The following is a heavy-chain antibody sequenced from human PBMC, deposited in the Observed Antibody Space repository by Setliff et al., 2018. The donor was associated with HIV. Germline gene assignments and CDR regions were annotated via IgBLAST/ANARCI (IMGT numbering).Heavy chain of an antibody. CDR2: MNHSEH. Sequence: ETLSLTCAVYGGSFSGYSWTWIRQSPGKGLEWIGEMNHSEHYYNPTLKSRVTISMDKSKNQFSLKLSSVTAADTAVYYCASVGSGWSHNWFDPWGQGTLVTAPQ. J-gene: IGHJ5*02. D-gene: IGHD6-19*01. V-gene: IGHV4-34*01. CDR3: ASVGSGWSHNWFDP. CDR1: GGSFSGYS.